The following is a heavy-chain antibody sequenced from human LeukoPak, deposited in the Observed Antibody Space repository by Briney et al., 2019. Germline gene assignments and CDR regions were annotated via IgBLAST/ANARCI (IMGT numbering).Heavy chain of an antibody. J-gene: IGHJ4*02. V-gene: IGHV3-30-3*01. CDR1: GFTFTIHA. D-gene: IGHD2-21*01. Sequence: GGSLRLSCTASGFTFTIHAVHWVRQAPGKGLEWVAVTDGTNKIYSDSVRGRFTISGDTSKNTIYLQMNSLRPEDTAMYYCAKDLIAGPPDYFDYRGQGTLVSVSS. CDR3: AKDLIAGPPDYFDY. CDR2: TDGTNK.